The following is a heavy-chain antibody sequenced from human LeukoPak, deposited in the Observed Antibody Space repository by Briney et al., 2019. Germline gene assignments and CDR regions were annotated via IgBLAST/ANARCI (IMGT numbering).Heavy chain of an antibody. Sequence: SQTLSLTCAISGDSVSSNSATWTWIRQSPSRGLEWLGRTYYRSKWYNEYAVSVKSRITINPDTSKNQFSLQLNSVTPEDTAVYYCARGSSSSSWYFDYWGQGTLVTVSS. CDR2: TYYRSKWYN. J-gene: IGHJ4*02. CDR1: GDSVSSNSAT. D-gene: IGHD6-13*01. CDR3: ARGSSSSSWYFDY. V-gene: IGHV6-1*01.